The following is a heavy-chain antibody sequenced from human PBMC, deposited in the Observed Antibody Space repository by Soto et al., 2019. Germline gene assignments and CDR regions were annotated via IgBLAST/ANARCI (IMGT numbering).Heavy chain of an antibody. CDR3: ARVQYYYVMDV. D-gene: IGHD1-1*01. CDR2: MNPNSGNT. CDR1: GYTFSTYD. J-gene: IGHJ6*02. Sequence: GASVKVSCKASGYTFSTYDINWVRQATGQGLEWMGWMNPNSGNTGFAQKFQGRVAMTRNTSISTAYMELSSLRSEDTAVYYCARVQYYYVMDVWGQGTTVTVSS. V-gene: IGHV1-8*01.